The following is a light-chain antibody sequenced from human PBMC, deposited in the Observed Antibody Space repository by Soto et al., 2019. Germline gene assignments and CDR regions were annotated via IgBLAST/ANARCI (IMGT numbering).Light chain of an antibody. CDR3: QHLNTFPMS. CDR2: GAS. Sequence: IQLTQSPSSLSASVGDRVTITCRASQGISSFLAWYQQKPGKAPKLLIYGASTLQNGAPSRFSGSGSGTDFTLTIGSLQPEDFATYYCQHLNTFPMSFGPGTKVDIK. J-gene: IGKJ3*01. CDR1: QGISSF. V-gene: IGKV1-9*01.